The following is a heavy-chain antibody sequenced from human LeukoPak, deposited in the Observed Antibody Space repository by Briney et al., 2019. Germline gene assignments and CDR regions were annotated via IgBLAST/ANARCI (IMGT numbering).Heavy chain of an antibody. CDR2: IGTASDT. V-gene: IGHV3-13*01. CDR1: GFTFSSLD. Sequence: GGSLRLSCAASGFTFSSLDMHWVRQPTGQGLEWVSTIGTASDTYYPGSVEGRLTLSRDNAKNSLYLQMNSLTAGDTAVYYCARGPPRGKYYYMDVWGKGTTVTVSS. J-gene: IGHJ6*03. D-gene: IGHD1-1*01. CDR3: ARGPPRGKYYYMDV.